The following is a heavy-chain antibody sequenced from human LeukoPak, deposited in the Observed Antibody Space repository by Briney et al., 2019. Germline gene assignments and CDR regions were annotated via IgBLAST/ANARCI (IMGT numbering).Heavy chain of an antibody. CDR2: ISSSGSTI. CDR3: ARYCYDSSGYSRFDY. J-gene: IGHJ4*02. Sequence: GGSLRLSCAASGFTFSDYYMSWIRQAPGKGLEWVSYISSSGSTIYYADSVKGRFTISRDNAKNSLYLQMNSLRAEDTAVYYCARYCYDSSGYSRFDYWGRGTLVTVSS. CDR1: GFTFSDYY. V-gene: IGHV3-11*01. D-gene: IGHD3-22*01.